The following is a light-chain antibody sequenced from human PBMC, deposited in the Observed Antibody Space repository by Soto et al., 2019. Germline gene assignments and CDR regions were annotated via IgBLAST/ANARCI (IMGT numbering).Light chain of an antibody. Sequence: DIVMTQSPVALPVTPGESASISCRASQRLLSGNGNHYLTWYLQKPGQPPQLLIYMGSTRASGVPDRFSGSGSGADFTLQISRVEAADVGVYYCLQALQTPPTFGQGTRLEL. J-gene: IGKJ5*01. CDR3: LQALQTPPT. V-gene: IGKV2-28*01. CDR1: QRLLSGNGNHY. CDR2: MGS.